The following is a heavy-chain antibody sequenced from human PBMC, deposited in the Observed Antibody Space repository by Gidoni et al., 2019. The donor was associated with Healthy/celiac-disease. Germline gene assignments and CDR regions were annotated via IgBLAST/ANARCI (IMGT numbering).Heavy chain of an antibody. CDR1: GFTFSSYA. CDR2: ISYDGSNK. J-gene: IGHJ5*02. CDR3: AREVKGGWYNWFDP. D-gene: IGHD6-19*01. Sequence: QVQLVESGGGVVQPGRSLRLSCAASGFTFSSYAMHWVRHAPGKGLEWVAVISYDGSNKYYADSVKGRFTISRDNSKNTLYLQMNSLRAEDTAVYYCAREVKGGWYNWFDPWGQGTLVTVSS. V-gene: IGHV3-30*11.